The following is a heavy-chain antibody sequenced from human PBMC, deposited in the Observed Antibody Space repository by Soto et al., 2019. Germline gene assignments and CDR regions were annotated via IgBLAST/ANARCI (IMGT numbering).Heavy chain of an antibody. CDR2: IWYDGSNK. Sequence: QVQLVESGGGVVQPGMSLRLSCAASGFIFNEYGMHWVRQAPGKGLEWVAVIWYDGSNKYYADSVKGRFTISRDNSKNTMSLQMNNLRAEDTAVYYCARWGSSGTNCNLNQRSYDLWGQGTLVTVSS. J-gene: IGHJ4*02. V-gene: IGHV3-33*03. CDR1: GFIFNEYG. CDR3: ARWGSSGTNCNLNQRSYDL. D-gene: IGHD2-2*01.